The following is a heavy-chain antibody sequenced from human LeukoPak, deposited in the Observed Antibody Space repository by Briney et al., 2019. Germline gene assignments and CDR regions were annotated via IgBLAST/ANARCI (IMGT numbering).Heavy chain of an antibody. Sequence: PGGSLRLSCAASGFTFSSYGMHWVRQAPGKGLEWVAVIWYDGSNKYYADSVKGRFTISRDNSKNTLYLQMNSLRAEATAVYYCAKENYDFWSGYYSASPTDYWGQGTLVTVSS. CDR3: AKENYDFWSGYYSASPTDY. D-gene: IGHD3-3*01. CDR2: IWYDGSNK. CDR1: GFTFSSYG. V-gene: IGHV3-33*06. J-gene: IGHJ4*02.